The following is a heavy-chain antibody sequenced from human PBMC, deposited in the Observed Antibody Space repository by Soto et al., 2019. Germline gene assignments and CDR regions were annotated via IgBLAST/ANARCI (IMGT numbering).Heavy chain of an antibody. Sequence: EESLRGPWKGSACSPTTYWIGVVRQMPGKSLEWMGIIYPGDSDTRYSPSFQGQVTISADKSISTDYMQWSSLKASETAMYYCARFDEGAGGGSYVKDVRGQGTTVTGSS. CDR3: ARFDEGAGGGSYVKDV. CDR2: IYPGDSDT. D-gene: IGHD3-10*01. CDR1: ACSPTTYW. V-gene: IGHV5-51*01. J-gene: IGHJ6*01.